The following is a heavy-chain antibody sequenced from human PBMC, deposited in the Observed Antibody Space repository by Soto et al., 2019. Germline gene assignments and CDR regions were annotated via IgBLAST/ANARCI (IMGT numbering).Heavy chain of an antibody. J-gene: IGHJ4*01. CDR2: MYSGGDI. Sequence: PGGSLRLSCLVSGFTVNTNYMYWVRQAPGRGLEWVSAMYSGGDIHHADSVKGRFTISRDTSENTLYLRMDKLRVEDTAVYFCVSRIPSWVFDYWGQGTLVTVSS. CDR3: VSRIPSWVFDY. V-gene: IGHV3-53*01. CDR1: GFTVNTNY. D-gene: IGHD3-16*01.